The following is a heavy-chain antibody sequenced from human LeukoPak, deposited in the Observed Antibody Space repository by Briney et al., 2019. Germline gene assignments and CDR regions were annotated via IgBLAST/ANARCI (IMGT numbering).Heavy chain of an antibody. CDR3: ATEYCASSSCRFDS. CDR1: GGSISSYY. V-gene: IGHV4-59*01. CDR2: IYNSGST. D-gene: IGHD2-2*01. Sequence: KPSETLSLTCTVSGGSISSYYWSWIRQPPGKGPEWIGYIYNSGSTNYNPSLKSRVTISLDTSKKQFSLKLTSVTAADTAIYYCATEYCASSSCRFDSWGQGTLVTVSS. J-gene: IGHJ4*02.